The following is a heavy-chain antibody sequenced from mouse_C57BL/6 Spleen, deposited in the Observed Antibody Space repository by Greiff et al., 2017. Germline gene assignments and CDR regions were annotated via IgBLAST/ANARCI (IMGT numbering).Heavy chain of an antibody. CDR2: IWTGGGT. CDR3: ARNRKDYDDAMDY. J-gene: IGHJ4*01. D-gene: IGHD2-4*01. V-gene: IGHV2-9-1*01. Sequence: VQRVESGPGLVAPSQSLSITCTVSGFSFTSYAISWVRQPPGKGLEWLGVIWTGGGTNYNSALKSRLSISKDNSKSQVFLKMNSLQTDDTARYYCARNRKDYDDAMDYWGQGTSVTVSS. CDR1: GFSFTSYA.